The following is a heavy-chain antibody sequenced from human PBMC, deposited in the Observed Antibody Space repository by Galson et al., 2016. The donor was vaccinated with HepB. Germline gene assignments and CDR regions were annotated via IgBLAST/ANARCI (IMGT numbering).Heavy chain of an antibody. CDR2: INPKNGGT. CDR1: GYTFTDYY. J-gene: IGHJ4*02. Sequence: SCKASGYTFTDYYIHWVRRAPGQGFEWMGWINPKNGGTNYALKFQDWVTLTRDTSLGPAYLDLSGLKSDDTAVYSCARGTAVTTWGDYFDYWGQGTLVTVSS. D-gene: IGHD4-17*01. CDR3: ARGTAVTTWGDYFDY. V-gene: IGHV1-2*04.